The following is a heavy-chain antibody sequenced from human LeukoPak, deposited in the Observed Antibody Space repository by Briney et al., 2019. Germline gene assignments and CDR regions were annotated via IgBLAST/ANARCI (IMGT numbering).Heavy chain of an antibody. CDR3: AKDVQSTPYYYYGLDV. CDR1: GFTFSSYD. V-gene: IGHV3-30*18. D-gene: IGHD2-15*01. Sequence: PGGSLRLSCAASGFTFSSYDMHWVRQAPGKGLEWVAVISYDGSKNYYGDSVKGRFTISRDSSKNTLYLQMNSLRAEDTAVYYCAKDVQSTPYYYYGLDVWGQGTTVTVSS. J-gene: IGHJ6*02. CDR2: ISYDGSKN.